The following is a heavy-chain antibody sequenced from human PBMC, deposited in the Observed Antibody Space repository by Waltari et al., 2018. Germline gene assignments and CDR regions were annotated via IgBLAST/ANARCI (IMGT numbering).Heavy chain of an antibody. V-gene: IGHV3-53*02. CDR1: GFTVSSNY. J-gene: IGHJ4*02. CDR2: IYSGGST. CDR3: ARAANIAAALEFDY. D-gene: IGHD6-13*01. Sequence: VQLVETGGGLIQPGGSLRLSCAASGFTVSSNYMSWVRQAPGKGLEWVSVIYSGGSTYYADSVKGRFTISRDNSKNTLYLQMNSLRAEDTAVYYCARAANIAAALEFDYWGQGTLVTVSS.